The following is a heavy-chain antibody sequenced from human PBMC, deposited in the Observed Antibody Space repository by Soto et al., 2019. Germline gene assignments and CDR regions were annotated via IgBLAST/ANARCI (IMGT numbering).Heavy chain of an antibody. CDR1: GDSISTYY. CDR2: IYYSGSV. CDR3: ARIPVDTALINWVDP. J-gene: IGHJ5*02. Sequence: PSETLSLTCDVSGDSISTYYWSWIRQPPGKGLDWIGYIYYSGSVNYNPSLKSRVTISVDTSKNQFSLKLSSVTAADTAVYYCARIPVDTALINWVDPWGQGALVTVSS. V-gene: IGHV4-59*01. D-gene: IGHD5-18*01.